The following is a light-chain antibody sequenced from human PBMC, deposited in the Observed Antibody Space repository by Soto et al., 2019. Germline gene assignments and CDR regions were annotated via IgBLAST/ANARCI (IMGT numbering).Light chain of an antibody. CDR2: DVS. J-gene: IGLJ2*01. V-gene: IGLV2-11*01. CDR1: SSDVGGYNY. CDR3: CSYAGSSTWV. Sequence: QSALTQPRSMSGSPAQSVTISCTGTSSDVGGYNYVSWYQQHPGKAPKLMIYDVSQRPSGVPDRFSGSKSGNTASLTISGLQAEDEADYYCCSYAGSSTWVFGGGTKLTVL.